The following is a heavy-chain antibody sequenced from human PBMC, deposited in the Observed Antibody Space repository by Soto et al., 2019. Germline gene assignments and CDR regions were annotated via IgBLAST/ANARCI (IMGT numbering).Heavy chain of an antibody. CDR2: INTNSGNP. Sequence: QVQLLQSGGEVKKPGASVKVSCKASSYTFSSYGINWVRQAPGQGLEWMGWINTNSGNPNYAQKFQDRVIMTTDTSTGTSYMEMRSLTSDDTAVYYCARKKCSGDCYSFDYWGHGTLFTVSS. CDR3: ARKKCSGDCYSFDY. V-gene: IGHV1-18*01. D-gene: IGHD2-21*02. J-gene: IGHJ4*01. CDR1: SYTFSSYG.